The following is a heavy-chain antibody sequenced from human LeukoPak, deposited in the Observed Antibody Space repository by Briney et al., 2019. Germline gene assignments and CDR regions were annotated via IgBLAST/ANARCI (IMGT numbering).Heavy chain of an antibody. CDR3: AKRSVAGRLGIDY. Sequence: GGSLRPSCAASGFTFSNYWMHWVRQAPGKGLVWVSHINSDGSSTIYADSVKGRFTISRDNSKNTLYLQMNSLRAEDTAVYYCAKRSVAGRLGIDYWGQGTLVTVSS. D-gene: IGHD6-19*01. CDR1: GFTFSNYW. J-gene: IGHJ4*02. V-gene: IGHV3-74*01. CDR2: INSDGSST.